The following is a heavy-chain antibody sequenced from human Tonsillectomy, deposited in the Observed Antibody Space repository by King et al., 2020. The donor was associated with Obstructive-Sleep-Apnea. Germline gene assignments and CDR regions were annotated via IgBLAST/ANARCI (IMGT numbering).Heavy chain of an antibody. CDR3: AREWAAGPNRFDP. Sequence: LQLQESGPGLVKPSDTLSLTCSVSGGSVSSSNYSWGWIRQPPGKGLEWIGSIYYNPSLKSRVTISVDTSKNQFSLKLRSVTAADTAVYYCAREWAAGPNRFDPWGQGVLVTVSS. CDR1: GGSVSSSNYS. J-gene: IGHJ5*02. CDR2: IY. D-gene: IGHD6-13*01. V-gene: IGHV4-39*07.